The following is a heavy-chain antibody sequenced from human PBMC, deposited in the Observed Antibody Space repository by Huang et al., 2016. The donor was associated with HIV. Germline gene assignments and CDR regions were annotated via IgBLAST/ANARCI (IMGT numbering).Heavy chain of an antibody. CDR2: IYYSGNT. V-gene: IGHV4-39*01. D-gene: IGHD6-19*01. Sequence: LQLQESGPGLVKSSETLSLICTVSGGSISSRSYYWGWLRQPPGKGPEWIWSIYYSGNTYYNPPLKSRVTISVDTSKNQFSLRVNSVTAADPAVYYCAGHGRVAGHYYNNMDVWGRGTTVTVSS. CDR3: AGHGRVAGHYYNNMDV. CDR1: GGSISSRSYY. J-gene: IGHJ6*02.